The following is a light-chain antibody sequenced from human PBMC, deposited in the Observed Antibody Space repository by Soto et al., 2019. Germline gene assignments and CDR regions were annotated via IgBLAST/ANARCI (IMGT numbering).Light chain of an antibody. CDR1: QTVRNTY. Sequence: EFVLTQSPGTLSLPPGERATLSCRASQTVRNTYLAWYQQTPGQAPRLLLYDASSRATGIPDRFSGGGSVTDFTLTISRLEPEDFAVYYGQQFSSYPLTFGGGTKVEIK. J-gene: IGKJ4*01. CDR3: QQFSSYPLT. V-gene: IGKV3-20*01. CDR2: DAS.